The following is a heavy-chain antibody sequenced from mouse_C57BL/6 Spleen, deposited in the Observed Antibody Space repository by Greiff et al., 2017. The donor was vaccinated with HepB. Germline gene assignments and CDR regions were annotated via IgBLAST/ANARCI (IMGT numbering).Heavy chain of an antibody. Sequence: VQLQQSGTELVKPGASVKLSCKASGYTFTSYWMHWVKQRPGQGLEWIGNINPSNGGTNYNEKFKSKATLTVDKSSSTAYMQLGSLTSEDSAVYYCARWGDYYSNSAWFAYWGQGTLVTVSA. V-gene: IGHV1-53*01. CDR1: GYTFTSYW. J-gene: IGHJ3*01. CDR3: ARWGDYYSNSAWFAY. D-gene: IGHD2-5*01. CDR2: INPSNGGT.